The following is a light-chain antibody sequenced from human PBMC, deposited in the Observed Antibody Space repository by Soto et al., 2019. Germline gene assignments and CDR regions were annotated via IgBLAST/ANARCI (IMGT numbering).Light chain of an antibody. CDR3: QQYNNWPPMYT. CDR2: GAS. J-gene: IGKJ2*01. Sequence: EIVMTQSPATLSVSPGERATLSCRASQSVSSNLAWYQQKAGQAPRLLINGASTGATGIPARFSGSGSGTEFTLTISSLQSEDFAFYYCQQYNNWPPMYTFGQGTKLEIK. V-gene: IGKV3-15*01. CDR1: QSVSSN.